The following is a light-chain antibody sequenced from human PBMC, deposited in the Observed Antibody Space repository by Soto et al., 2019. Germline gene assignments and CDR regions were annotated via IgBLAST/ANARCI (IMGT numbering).Light chain of an antibody. CDR3: QSYDSSRYV. V-gene: IGLV1-40*01. CDR1: SSNIGAGYD. J-gene: IGLJ1*01. Sequence: QSVLTQPPSVSGAPGQRVTISCTGSSSNIGAGYDVHWYQQLPGTAPKLLIYGNSNRPSGVPDRFSGSKSGTSASLAITGLQAEDEADYYCQSYDSSRYVLGTGTKATVL. CDR2: GNS.